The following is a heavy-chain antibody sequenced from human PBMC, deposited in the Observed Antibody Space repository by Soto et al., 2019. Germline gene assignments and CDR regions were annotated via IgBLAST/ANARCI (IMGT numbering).Heavy chain of an antibody. CDR3: ARGPPYGQLDY. D-gene: IGHD3-10*01. CDR2: INHSGST. Sequence: SETLSLTCAVYGGSFSGYYWSWIRQPPGKGLEWIGEINHSGSTNYNPSLKSRVTISVDTSKNQFSLKLSSVTAADTAVYYCARGPPYGQLDYWGQGTLVTVSS. V-gene: IGHV4-34*01. J-gene: IGHJ4*02. CDR1: GGSFSGYY.